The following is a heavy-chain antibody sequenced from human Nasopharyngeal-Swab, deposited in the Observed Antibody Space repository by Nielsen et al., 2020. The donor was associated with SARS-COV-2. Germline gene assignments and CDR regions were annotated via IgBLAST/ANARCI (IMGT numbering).Heavy chain of an antibody. Sequence: GASLKISCAASGFTFSSYSMNWVRQAPGKGLEWVSSISSSSSYIYYADSVKGRFTISRDNAKNSLYLQMNSLRAEDTAVYYCARDGWYDILTGYLALYYYYYGMDVWGQGTTVTVSS. CDR1: GFTFSSYS. J-gene: IGHJ6*02. D-gene: IGHD3-9*01. V-gene: IGHV3-21*01. CDR3: ARDGWYDILTGYLALYYYYYGMDV. CDR2: ISSSSSYI.